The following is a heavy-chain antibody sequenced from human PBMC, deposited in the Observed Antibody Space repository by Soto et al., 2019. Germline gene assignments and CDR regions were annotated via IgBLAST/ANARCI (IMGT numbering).Heavy chain of an antibody. CDR2: ISSSSSYI. Sequence: GGSLRLSCAASGFTFSSYSMNWVRQAPGKGLEWVSSISSSSSYIYYADSVKGRFTISRDNAKNSLYLQMNSLRAEDTAVYYCARDLFVDIVATDDYWGQGTLVTVSS. CDR3: ARDLFVDIVATDDY. CDR1: GFTFSSYS. D-gene: IGHD5-12*01. J-gene: IGHJ4*02. V-gene: IGHV3-21*01.